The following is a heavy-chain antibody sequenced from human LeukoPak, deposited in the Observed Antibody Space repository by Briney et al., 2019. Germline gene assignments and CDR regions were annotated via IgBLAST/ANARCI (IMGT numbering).Heavy chain of an antibody. D-gene: IGHD3-22*01. Sequence: GGSLRLSCAASGFTFSNFGMRWVRQAPGKGLEWVALIWYDGSNKYYADSVKGRFTISRDNSNNTLYLQMNSLRAEDTAVYYCARDTTRDFYDSSGYYHGHLDYWGQGALVAVSS. CDR1: GFTFSNFG. V-gene: IGHV3-33*01. CDR2: IWYDGSNK. J-gene: IGHJ4*02. CDR3: ARDTTRDFYDSSGYYHGHLDY.